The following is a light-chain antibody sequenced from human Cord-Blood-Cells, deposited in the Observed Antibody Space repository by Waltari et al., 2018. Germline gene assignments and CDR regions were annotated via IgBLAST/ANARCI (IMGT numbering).Light chain of an antibody. CDR3: SSYTSSSTLV. CDR2: GVS. J-gene: IGLJ3*02. CDR1: SGYVGGYQY. V-gene: IGLV2-14*03. Sequence: QSALTQPASVSGSPGPSLPLYLTGASGYVGGYQYFSWHQQHPGKAPKPTTYGVSNRPPGVSNHVSASTSGNTASLTISWLQAEAEAGYYCSSYTSSSTLVFGGGTKLTVL.